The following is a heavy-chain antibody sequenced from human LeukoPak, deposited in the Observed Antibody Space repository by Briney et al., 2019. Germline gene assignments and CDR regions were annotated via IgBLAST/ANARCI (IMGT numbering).Heavy chain of an antibody. Sequence: ASVKVSCKASGYTFTSYGISWGRQAPGQGLEWMGWISAYSGNTNYAQKLQGRVTMTTDTSTSIAYMELRSMRSDDTDVYYCARPFSVLGYYYDSSGYYFYDYWGQGTLVTVSS. D-gene: IGHD3-22*01. CDR2: ISAYSGNT. CDR3: ARPFSVLGYYYDSSGYYFYDY. V-gene: IGHV1-18*01. J-gene: IGHJ4*02. CDR1: GYTFTSYG.